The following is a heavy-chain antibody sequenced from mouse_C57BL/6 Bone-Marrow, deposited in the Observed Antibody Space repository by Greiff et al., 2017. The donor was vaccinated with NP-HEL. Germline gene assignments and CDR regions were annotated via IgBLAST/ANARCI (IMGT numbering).Heavy chain of an antibody. CDR1: GFSLTSYG. D-gene: IGHD1-3*01. J-gene: IGHJ3*01. V-gene: IGHV2-2*01. CDR2: IWSGGST. CDR3: ASSGLAY. Sequence: QVQLQQSGPGLVQPSQSLSITCTVSGFSLTSYGVHWVRQSPGKGLEWLGVIWSGGSTDYNAAFISRLSISKDNSKSQVFFKMNSLQADDTAIYYCASSGLAYWGQGTLVTVSA.